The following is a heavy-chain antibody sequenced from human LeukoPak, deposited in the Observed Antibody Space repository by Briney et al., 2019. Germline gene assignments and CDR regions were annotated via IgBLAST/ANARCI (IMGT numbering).Heavy chain of an antibody. D-gene: IGHD3-3*01. CDR3: ARDAVARHHYDFWSGYYKPDAFDI. CDR2: ISWNSGSI. Sequence: GGSLRLSCAASGFTFDDYATHWVRQAPGKGLEWVSGISWNSGSIGYADSVKGRFTISRDNAKNSLYLQMNSLRAEDTAVYYCARDAVARHHYDFWSGYYKPDAFDIWGQGTMVTVSS. J-gene: IGHJ3*02. V-gene: IGHV3-9*01. CDR1: GFTFDDYA.